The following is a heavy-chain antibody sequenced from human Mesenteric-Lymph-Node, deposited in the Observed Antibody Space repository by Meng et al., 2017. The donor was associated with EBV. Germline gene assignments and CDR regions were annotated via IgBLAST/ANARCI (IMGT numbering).Heavy chain of an antibody. CDR2: IYHSGST. CDR3: ASHRYCSSTSCSWFDP. CDR1: GGSVSSSNW. Sequence: GPGMGKRSGTLSLPSASSGGSVSSSNWWSWVRQPQGKGLEWIGEIYHSGSTNYNPSLKSRVTISVDKSKNQFSLKLSSVTAADTAVYYCASHRYCSSTSCSWFDPWGQGTLVTVSS. D-gene: IGHD2-2*01. J-gene: IGHJ5*02. V-gene: IGHV4-4*02.